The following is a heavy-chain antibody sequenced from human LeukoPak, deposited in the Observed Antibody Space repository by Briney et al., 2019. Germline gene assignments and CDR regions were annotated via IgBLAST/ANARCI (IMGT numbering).Heavy chain of an antibody. Sequence: SETLSLTCAVSGGSISSSNWWSWIRQPPGKGLEWIGYIYYSGSTNYNPSLKSRVTISVDTSKNQFSLKLSSVTAADTAVYYCARDRGSSSWYRGGWFDPWGQGTLVTVSS. CDR1: GGSISSSNW. CDR2: IYYSGST. J-gene: IGHJ5*02. CDR3: ARDRGSSSWYRGGWFDP. V-gene: IGHV4-4*02. D-gene: IGHD6-13*01.